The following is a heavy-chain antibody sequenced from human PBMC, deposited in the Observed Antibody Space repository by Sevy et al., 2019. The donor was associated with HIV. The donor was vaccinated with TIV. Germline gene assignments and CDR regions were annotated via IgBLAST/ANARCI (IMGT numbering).Heavy chain of an antibody. D-gene: IGHD5-12*01. J-gene: IGHJ6*03. CDR1: GFTFSDYY. Sequence: GGSLRLSCAASGFTFSDYYMSWIRQAPGKGLEWVSYISSSSSYTNYADSVKGRFTISRDKAKNSLYLQMNSLRAEDTAGYYCARGDSGYDPLIDYYYMDVWGKGTTVTVSS. V-gene: IGHV3-11*06. CDR3: ARGDSGYDPLIDYYYMDV. CDR2: ISSSSSYT.